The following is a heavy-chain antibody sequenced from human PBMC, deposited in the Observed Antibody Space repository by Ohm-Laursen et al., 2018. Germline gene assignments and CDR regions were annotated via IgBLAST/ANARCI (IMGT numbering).Heavy chain of an antibody. V-gene: IGHV3-48*03. Sequence: SLRLSCSASGFTFSNYGMHWVRQAPGKGLEWVSYISTGGSTIYYADSVKGRFTISRDNAKDSLYLQMNSLRAEDTAVYYCARDRYGDPIDYWGQGTLVTVSS. J-gene: IGHJ4*02. CDR1: GFTFSNYG. D-gene: IGHD4-17*01. CDR3: ARDRYGDPIDY. CDR2: ISTGGSTI.